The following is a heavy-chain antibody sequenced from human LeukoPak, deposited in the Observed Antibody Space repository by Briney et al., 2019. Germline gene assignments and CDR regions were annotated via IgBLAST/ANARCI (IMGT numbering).Heavy chain of an antibody. D-gene: IGHD3-10*01. Sequence: SVRVSCKASGGTFSSYAISWVRQAPGQGLEWMGGIIPIFGTANYAQKFQGRVTITADESTSTAYMELSSLRSEDTAVYYCARFRGEAGSGTTLRYYYYYMDVWGKGTTVTISS. J-gene: IGHJ6*03. CDR1: GGTFSSYA. CDR3: ARFRGEAGSGTTLRYYYYYMDV. CDR2: IIPIFGTA. V-gene: IGHV1-69*13.